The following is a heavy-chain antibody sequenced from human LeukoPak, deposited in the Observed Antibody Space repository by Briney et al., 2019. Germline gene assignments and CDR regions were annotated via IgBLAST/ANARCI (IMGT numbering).Heavy chain of an antibody. D-gene: IGHD3-22*01. Sequence: SVKVSCKASGGTFSSYAISRVRQAPGQGLEWMGGIIPIFGTENYAQKFQGRVTITADESTSTAYMELSSLRSEDTAVYYCARGGSYYDSSGLYYFDYWGQGTLVTVFS. V-gene: IGHV1-69*13. CDR2: IIPIFGTE. CDR1: GGTFSSYA. J-gene: IGHJ4*02. CDR3: ARGGSYYDSSGLYYFDY.